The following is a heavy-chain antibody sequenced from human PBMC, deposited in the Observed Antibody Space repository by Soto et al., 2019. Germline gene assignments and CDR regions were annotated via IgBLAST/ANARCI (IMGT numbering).Heavy chain of an antibody. J-gene: IGHJ6*02. D-gene: IGHD6-13*01. CDR2: FDPNYSNT. CDR1: GYSFSTYW. V-gene: IGHV5-10-1*01. CDR3: ARRIEAGGYYSYALDV. Sequence: GESLKIYCKSPGYSFSTYWITWVRQMPGKGLEWIGSFDPNYSNTQYSPSFQGHVTISADKPTGTAYLQWSSLKASDTAIYYCARRIEAGGYYSYALDVRGQGTTVTVSS.